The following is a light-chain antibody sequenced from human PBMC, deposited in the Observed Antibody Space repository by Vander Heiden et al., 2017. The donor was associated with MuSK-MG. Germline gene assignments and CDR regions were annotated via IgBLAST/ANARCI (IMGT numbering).Light chain of an antibody. Sequence: DIQMTQSPSSLSASVGDRVTITCRASQGITSSLAWYQQKPGRVPKLLLYAASRLESGVPSRFSGSGSGTDFTLTISSLQSGDFATYYCQQYYSIPYTFGQGTNLXIK. CDR2: AAS. CDR3: QQYYSIPYT. CDR1: QGITSS. V-gene: IGKV1-NL1*01. J-gene: IGKJ2*01.